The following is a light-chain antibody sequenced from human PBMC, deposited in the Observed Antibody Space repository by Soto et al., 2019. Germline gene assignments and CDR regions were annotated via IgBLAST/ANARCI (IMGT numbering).Light chain of an antibody. CDR2: WAS. J-gene: IGKJ3*01. V-gene: IGKV4-1*01. CDR3: QQYSNVPFT. CDR1: QSILHSSTNNNY. Sequence: TVMTQSPDSLAVSLGERATINCKSSQSILHSSTNNNYLAWYQHKPGQPPKLLIYWASTRESVVPDRFSGSGSGTDFTLTISSLQAEDVAVYYCQQYSNVPFTFGPGTKVDIK.